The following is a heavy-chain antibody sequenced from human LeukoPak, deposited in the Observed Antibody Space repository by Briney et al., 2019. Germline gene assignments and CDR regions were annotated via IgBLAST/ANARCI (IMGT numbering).Heavy chain of an antibody. Sequence: SETLSLTCTVSGGSISSSSYYWGWIRQPPGKGLEWIGSIYYSGSTYYNPSLKSRVTISVDTSKNQFSLKLSSVTAADTAVYYCARGGAMVRGVTKSLPGSHFDYWGQGTLVTVSS. V-gene: IGHV4-39*07. D-gene: IGHD3-10*01. CDR2: IYYSGST. CDR1: GGSISSSSYY. CDR3: ARGGAMVRGVTKSLPGSHFDY. J-gene: IGHJ4*02.